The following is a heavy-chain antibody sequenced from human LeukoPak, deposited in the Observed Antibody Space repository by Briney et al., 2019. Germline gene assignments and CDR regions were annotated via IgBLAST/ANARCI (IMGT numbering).Heavy chain of an antibody. CDR1: GSTLSSYS. CDR3: STAKFDY. CDR2: ISISGSTI. J-gene: IGHJ4*02. Sequence: GGSLRLSCAATGSTLSSYSMNWVRQAPGKGLEWVSHISISGSTIHYADSVRGRFTIYRDSAKNSLYLQMNSLRADDTTVYYCSTAKFDYWGQGTLLTVS. V-gene: IGHV3-48*01.